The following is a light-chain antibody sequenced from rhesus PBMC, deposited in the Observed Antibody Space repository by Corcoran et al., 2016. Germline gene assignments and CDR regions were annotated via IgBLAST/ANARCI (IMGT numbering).Light chain of an antibody. CDR3: QQYSNWPRT. J-gene: IGKJ1*01. CDR1: QSVSSS. CDR2: DAS. Sequence: EIVLTQSPATLSLSPGERATLSCRASQSVSSSLAWYQQKPGQAPRLLIYDASSRATGIPDRFSGSGSGTDLPLTISSLEPEEVGVYYFQQYSNWPRTFGQGTKVEIK. V-gene: IGKV3-35*01.